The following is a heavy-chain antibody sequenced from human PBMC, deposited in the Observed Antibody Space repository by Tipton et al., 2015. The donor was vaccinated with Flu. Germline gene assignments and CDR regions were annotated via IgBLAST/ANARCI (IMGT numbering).Heavy chain of an antibody. CDR1: GYSISSNY. CDR3: AREQSGSQSHLVA. D-gene: IGHD1-26*01. CDR2: IFVGGGT. J-gene: IGHJ5*01. Sequence: PGLVKPSDTLSLTCTVSGYSISSNYWDWIRQPAGKELEWIGRIFVGGGTNYNPSLRGRVSMSADTYKNEISLRLTSVTAADTAVYYCAREQSGSQSHLVAWGHGTLVTVSS. V-gene: IGHV4-4*07.